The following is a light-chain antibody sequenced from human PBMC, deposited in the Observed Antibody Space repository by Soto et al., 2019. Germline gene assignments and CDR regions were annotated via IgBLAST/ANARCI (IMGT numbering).Light chain of an antibody. CDR1: QSVSSSY. J-gene: IGKJ1*01. Sequence: LTPSPSTLSLSPGARATLSCRASQSVSSSYLACYQQKPGQAPRLLIYGASSRATGIPDRFSGSGSVTEFTLTISSLQSEDFAVYYCQQYNNWPRTFGQGTKVDFK. CDR2: GAS. CDR3: QQYNNWPRT. V-gene: IGKV3D-15*01.